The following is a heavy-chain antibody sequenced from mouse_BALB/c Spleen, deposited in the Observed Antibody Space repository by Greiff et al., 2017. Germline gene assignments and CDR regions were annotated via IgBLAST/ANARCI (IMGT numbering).Heavy chain of an antibody. Sequence: EVKVVESGGGLVKPGGSLKLSCAASGFTFSSYAMSWVRQTPEKRLEWVASISSGGSTYYPDSVKGRFTISRDNARNILYLQMSSLRSEDTAMYYCARGITTVGAMDYWGQGTSVTVSS. D-gene: IGHD1-1*01. CDR1: GFTFSSYA. CDR2: ISSGGST. V-gene: IGHV5-6-5*01. CDR3: ARGITTVGAMDY. J-gene: IGHJ4*01.